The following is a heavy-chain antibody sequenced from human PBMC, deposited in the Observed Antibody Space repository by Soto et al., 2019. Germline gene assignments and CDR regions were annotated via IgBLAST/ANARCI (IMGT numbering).Heavy chain of an antibody. CDR3: AREGEGWERPYYFDY. D-gene: IGHD1-26*01. Sequence: GASVKVSCKASGYTFTSYAMHWVRQAPGQRLEWMGWINAGNGNTKYSQKFQGRVTITRDTSASTAYMELSSLRSEDTAVYYCAREGEGWERPYYFDYWGQGTLVTVSS. V-gene: IGHV1-3*01. CDR2: INAGNGNT. J-gene: IGHJ4*02. CDR1: GYTFTSYA.